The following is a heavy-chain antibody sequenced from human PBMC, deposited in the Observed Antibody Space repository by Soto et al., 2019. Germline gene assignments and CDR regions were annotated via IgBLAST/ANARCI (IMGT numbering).Heavy chain of an antibody. CDR1: GGSISSYY. Sequence: SQTLSLTCTVSGGSISSYYWSWIRQPPGKGLEWIGYIYYSGSTNYNPSLKSRVTISVDTSKNQFSLKLSSVTAADTAVYYCARDLGAIGDCSGGSCYRYTNYYYYYMDVWGEGTTVTVSS. D-gene: IGHD2-15*01. V-gene: IGHV4-59*01. CDR3: ARDLGAIGDCSGGSCYRYTNYYYYYMDV. CDR2: IYYSGST. J-gene: IGHJ6*03.